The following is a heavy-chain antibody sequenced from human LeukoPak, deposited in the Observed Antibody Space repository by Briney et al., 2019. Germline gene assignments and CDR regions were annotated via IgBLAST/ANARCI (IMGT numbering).Heavy chain of an antibody. Sequence: SVKVSCKASGGTLSSYAISWVRQAPGQGLEWMGRIIPILGIANYAQKFQGRVTITADKSTSTAYMELSSLRSEDTAVYYCARVYGDPLYYYYYGMDVWGQGTTVTVSS. CDR3: ARVYGDPLYYYYYGMDV. CDR1: GGTLSSYA. J-gene: IGHJ6*02. V-gene: IGHV1-69*04. CDR2: IIPILGIA. D-gene: IGHD4-17*01.